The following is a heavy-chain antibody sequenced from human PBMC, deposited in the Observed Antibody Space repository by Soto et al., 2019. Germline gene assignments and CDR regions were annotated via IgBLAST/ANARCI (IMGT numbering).Heavy chain of an antibody. CDR3: ARATNYYYAMDV. CDR2: ISYDGSDR. CDR1: GFTFISYG. Sequence: QVQLLESGGGVVQPGRSLRLSCAASGFTFISYGMHWVRQAPGKGLQWVAFISYDGSDRYYEDSVKGRFTISRGNSKNTLYLQINSLKTEDTAVYYCARATNYYYAMDVWGQGTTVTVSS. V-gene: IGHV3-33*05. J-gene: IGHJ6*02.